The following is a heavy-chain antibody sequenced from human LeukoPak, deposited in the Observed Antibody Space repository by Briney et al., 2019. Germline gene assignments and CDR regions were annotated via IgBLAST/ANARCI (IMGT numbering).Heavy chain of an antibody. CDR3: ARRPMVRGGQPFDY. Sequence: SETLSLTCTVSGGSISSSSYYWGWIRQPPGKGLEWIGSIYYSGSTYYNPSLKSRVTISVDTSKNQFSLKLSSVTAADTAVYYCARRPMVRGGQPFDYWGQGTLVTVSS. V-gene: IGHV4-39*07. D-gene: IGHD3-10*01. CDR1: GGSISSSSYY. CDR2: IYYSGST. J-gene: IGHJ4*02.